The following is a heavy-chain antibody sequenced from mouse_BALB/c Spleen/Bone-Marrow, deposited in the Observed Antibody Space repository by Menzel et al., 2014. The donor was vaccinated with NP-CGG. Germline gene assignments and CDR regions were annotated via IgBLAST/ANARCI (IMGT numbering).Heavy chain of an antibody. Sequence: EVQLQQSRPELVKPGASVKMSCKASGYTFTNYVMHWVKQKPGQGLEWIGYINPYNDGTKYNEKFKGKATLTSDKSSSTAYMELSSLTSEDSTVYYCARGGNYWYFDVWGAGTTVTVSS. D-gene: IGHD2-1*01. CDR3: ARGGNYWYFDV. CDR1: GYTFTNYV. V-gene: IGHV1-14*01. CDR2: INPYNDGT. J-gene: IGHJ1*01.